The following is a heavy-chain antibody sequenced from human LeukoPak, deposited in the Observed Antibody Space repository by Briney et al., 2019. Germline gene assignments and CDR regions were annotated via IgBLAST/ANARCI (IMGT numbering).Heavy chain of an antibody. CDR3: ARDSGIAARRVSYAFDI. V-gene: IGHV4-61*02. Sequence: PSQTLSLTCTVSGGSISSGSYYWSWIRQPAGKGLEWIGRIYTSGSTNYNPSLKSRVTISVDTSKNQFSLKLSSVTAADTAVYYCARDSGIAARRVSYAFDIWGQGTMVTVSS. J-gene: IGHJ3*02. D-gene: IGHD6-6*01. CDR2: IYTSGST. CDR1: GGSISSGSYY.